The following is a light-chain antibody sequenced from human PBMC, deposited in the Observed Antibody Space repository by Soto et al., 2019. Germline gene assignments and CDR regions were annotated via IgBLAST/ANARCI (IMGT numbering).Light chain of an antibody. CDR1: QSVTSY. CDR2: DTS. CDR3: QQRSDWPRT. V-gene: IGKV3-11*01. J-gene: IGKJ1*01. Sequence: EIVLTQSTATLSLSPGERATLSCRTSQSVTSYLAWYQQKPGQAPRLLIYDTSNRATGIPARFSGSGSGTDFTLTISSLEPEDFALYYCQQRSDWPRTFGQGTKVDIK.